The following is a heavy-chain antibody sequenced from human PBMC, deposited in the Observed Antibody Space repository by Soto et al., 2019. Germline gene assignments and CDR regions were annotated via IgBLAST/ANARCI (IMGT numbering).Heavy chain of an antibody. D-gene: IGHD5-18*01. V-gene: IGHV3-30-3*01. Sequence: GGSLRLSCAASGFTFSSYAMHWVRQAPGKGLEWVAVISYDGSNKYYADSVKGRFTISRDNSKNTLYLQMNSLRAEDTAVYYCARCWLPHHYYYYGMDVWGQGTTVTVSS. J-gene: IGHJ6*02. CDR1: GFTFSSYA. CDR2: ISYDGSNK. CDR3: ARCWLPHHYYYYGMDV.